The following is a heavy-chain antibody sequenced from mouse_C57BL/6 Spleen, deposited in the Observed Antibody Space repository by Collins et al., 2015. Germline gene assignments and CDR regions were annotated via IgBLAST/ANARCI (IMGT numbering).Heavy chain of an antibody. CDR3: ARGYYGVPGVDY. V-gene: IGHV9-1*02. CDR1: GYTFTNYG. D-gene: IGHD1-1*01. J-gene: IGHJ4*01. Sequence: QIQLMQSGPELKKPGETVKISCKASGYTFTNYGMNWVKQAPGKGLKWMGWINTYTGEPTYADDFKGRFAFSLETSASTAYLQINNLKNEDMATYFCARGYYGVPGVDYWGQGTSVTVSS. CDR2: INTYTGEP.